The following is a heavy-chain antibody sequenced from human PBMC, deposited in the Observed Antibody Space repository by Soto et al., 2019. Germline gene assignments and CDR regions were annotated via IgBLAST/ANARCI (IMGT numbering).Heavy chain of an antibody. CDR1: EFTFNASP. D-gene: IGHD3-9*01. V-gene: IGHV3-73*01. Sequence: PGGSLRLSCAPSEFTFNASPMHCVRQASGKGLEWLGRIRSKANSYATAYAASVKGRFTIPRDDSKNTAYLQMNSLKTEDTAVYYCSRQASDFDTGAPRYYTDVWGKGTTVTVSS. CDR3: SRQASDFDTGAPRYYTDV. CDR2: IRSKANSYAT. J-gene: IGHJ6*03.